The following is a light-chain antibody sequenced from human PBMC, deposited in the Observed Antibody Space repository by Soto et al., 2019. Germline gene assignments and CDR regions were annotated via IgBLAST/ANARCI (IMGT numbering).Light chain of an antibody. Sequence: IVSTQSPLSLSVTPGEAASISFMSSARLLHKNGYNYVDWYMQKPGQSPQLLIYLGSNRASGVPDRFSGSGSDTYFTLEISRVEADDVGVYYCMQPLENFRTFGQGTKVDIK. J-gene: IGKJ1*01. V-gene: IGKV2-28*01. CDR3: MQPLENFRT. CDR1: ARLLHKNGYNY. CDR2: LGS.